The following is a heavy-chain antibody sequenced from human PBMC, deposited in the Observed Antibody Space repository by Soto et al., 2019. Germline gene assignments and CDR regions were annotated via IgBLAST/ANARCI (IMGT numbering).Heavy chain of an antibody. CDR3: ARDWVVVVVAPRTGMDV. V-gene: IGHV1-2*02. J-gene: IGHJ6*02. CDR2: INPNSGGT. CDR1: GYTFTGYY. D-gene: IGHD2-15*01. Sequence: SVKVSCKASGYTFTGYYMRWVRQAPGQGLEWMGWINPNSGGTNYAQKFQGRVTMTRDTSISTAYMELSRLRSDDTAVYYCARDWVVVVVAPRTGMDVWGQGTTVTVSS.